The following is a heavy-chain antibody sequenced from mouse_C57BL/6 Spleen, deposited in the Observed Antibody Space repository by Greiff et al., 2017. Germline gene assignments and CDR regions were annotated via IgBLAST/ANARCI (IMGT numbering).Heavy chain of an antibody. Sequence: VQLQQSGAELVKPGASVKLSCTASGFNIKDYYMHWVKQRTEQGLAWIGRIDPEDGETKYAPKFQGKATITADPSSNTAYLQRSSLTSEDTAVYDGARTLSLYYFDYWGQGTTLTVSS. CDR2: IDPEDGET. CDR1: GFNIKDYY. D-gene: IGHD1-1*01. CDR3: ARTLSLYYFDY. J-gene: IGHJ2*01. V-gene: IGHV14-2*01.